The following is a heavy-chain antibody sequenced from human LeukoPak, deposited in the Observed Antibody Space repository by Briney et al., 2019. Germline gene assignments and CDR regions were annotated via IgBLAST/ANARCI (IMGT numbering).Heavy chain of an antibody. D-gene: IGHD2-21*02. Sequence: ASVKVSCTASGYTFTSYYMHWVRQAPGQGHEWMGIINPSGGSTSYAQKFQGRVTMTRDTSTSTVYMELSSLRSEDTAVYYCARDSSEVVTASGFDYWGQGTLVTVSS. V-gene: IGHV1-46*01. J-gene: IGHJ4*02. CDR3: ARDSSEVVTASGFDY. CDR2: INPSGGST. CDR1: GYTFTSYY.